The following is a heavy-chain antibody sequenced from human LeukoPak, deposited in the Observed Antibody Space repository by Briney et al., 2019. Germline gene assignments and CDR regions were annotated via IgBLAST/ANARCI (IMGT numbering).Heavy chain of an antibody. D-gene: IGHD3-10*01. J-gene: IGHJ6*02. CDR3: ARVPPFLWFGESRTFYGMDV. CDR1: GGSFRGYF. V-gene: IGHV4-34*01. CDR2: ISDSGST. Sequence: SETLSLTYAVYGGSFRGYFWSWIRQPPGKGLEWIGEISDSGSTKYNPSLESRVTISVDTSKNLLSLKLSSVTAADTAVYYCARVPPFLWFGESRTFYGMDVWGQGTTVTVSS.